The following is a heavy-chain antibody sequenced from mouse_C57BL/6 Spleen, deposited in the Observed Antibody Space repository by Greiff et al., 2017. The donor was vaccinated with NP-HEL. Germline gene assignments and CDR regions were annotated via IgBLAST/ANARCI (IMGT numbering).Heavy chain of an antibody. D-gene: IGHD1-1*01. CDR3: ARCHYYGSSPYWYFDV. CDR1: GYAFSSYW. V-gene: IGHV1-80*01. Sequence: VQLQQSGAELVKPGASVKISCKASGYAFSSYWMNWVKQRPGKGLEWIGQIYPGDGDTNYNGKFKGKATLTADKSSSTAYMQLSSLTSEDSAVYFCARCHYYGSSPYWYFDVWGTGTTVTVSS. J-gene: IGHJ1*03. CDR2: IYPGDGDT.